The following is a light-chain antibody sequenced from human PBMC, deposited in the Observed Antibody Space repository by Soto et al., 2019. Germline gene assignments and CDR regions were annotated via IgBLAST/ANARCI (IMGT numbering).Light chain of an antibody. J-gene: IGKJ1*01. V-gene: IGKV1-17*01. CDR1: RGVRGD. CDR2: AAS. Sequence: DIQMTQSXSSLSASVGDRVTITCRASRGVRGDLAWYQAKPGKAPQRVIFAASSLESGVPSRFSGSGSGTEFTLTISSLQPDDFAIYYCLQHSTYPLTFGQGTKVDI. CDR3: LQHSTYPLT.